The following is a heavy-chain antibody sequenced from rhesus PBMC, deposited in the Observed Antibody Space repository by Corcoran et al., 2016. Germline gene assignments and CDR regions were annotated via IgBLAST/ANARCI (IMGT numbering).Heavy chain of an antibody. Sequence: QVQLQESGPGLVKPSETLPLTCAVSGSSISSNYWSWIRQAPGKGLEWIGRIYCSGESTNYHPSHESRVTISIGTSRHQFSLKLSSVTAADTAVYYCARYGGSYGGLDSWGQGVVVTVSS. J-gene: IGHJ6*01. D-gene: IGHD4-29*01. CDR3: ARYGGSYGGLDS. CDR1: GSSISSNY. CDR2: IYCSGEST. V-gene: IGHV4S2*01.